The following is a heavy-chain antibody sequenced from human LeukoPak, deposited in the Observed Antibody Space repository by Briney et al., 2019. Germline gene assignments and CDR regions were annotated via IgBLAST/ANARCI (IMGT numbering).Heavy chain of an antibody. Sequence: GGSLRLSCAASGFTFSTYAMSWVRQGPGKGLEWVSGISGSGGSTYYADSVKGRFTISRDNSKNTLYLQVNSLRAEDTAVYYCAKGGPPAWPPSPFDYWGQGTLITVSS. CDR2: ISGSGGST. CDR1: GFTFSTYA. V-gene: IGHV3-23*01. CDR3: AKGGPPAWPPSPFDY. D-gene: IGHD5-12*01. J-gene: IGHJ4*02.